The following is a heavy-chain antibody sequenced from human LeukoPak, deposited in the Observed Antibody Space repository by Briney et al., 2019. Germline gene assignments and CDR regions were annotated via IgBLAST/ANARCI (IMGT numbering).Heavy chain of an antibody. J-gene: IGHJ6*02. Sequence: PSQTLSLTCTVSGGSISSGDYYWSWIRQPPGKGLEWIGYIYYSGSTYYNLSLKSRVTISVDTSKNQFSLKLSSVTAADTAVYYCARDLSTDSNYAYGMDVWGQGTTVTVSS. D-gene: IGHD4-11*01. V-gene: IGHV4-30-4*01. CDR3: ARDLSTDSNYAYGMDV. CDR2: IYYSGST. CDR1: GGSISSGDYY.